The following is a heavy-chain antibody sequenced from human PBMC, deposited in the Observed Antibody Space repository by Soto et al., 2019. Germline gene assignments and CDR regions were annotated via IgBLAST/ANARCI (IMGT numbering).Heavy chain of an antibody. CDR3: VRDYLLTGFDT. D-gene: IGHD3-9*01. CDR2: VYYSGST. CDR1: NGSISTYH. J-gene: IGHJ5*02. Sequence: SETLSLTCTVSNGSISTYHWTWVRQPPGKGLEWIGYVYYSGSTNYNPSLKSRVGMSIDTSKNQFSLELKSVTAADTATYYCVRDYLLTGFDTWGQGTLVTVSS. V-gene: IGHV4-59*01.